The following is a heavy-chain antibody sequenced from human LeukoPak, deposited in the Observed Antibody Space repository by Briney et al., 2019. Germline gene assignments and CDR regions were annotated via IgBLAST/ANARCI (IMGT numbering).Heavy chain of an antibody. D-gene: IGHD4-17*01. V-gene: IGHV3-30-3*01. J-gene: IGHJ4*02. CDR1: GFTFSSYA. CDR2: ISYDGSNK. Sequence: GSLRLSCAASGFTFSSYAMHWVRQAPGKGLEWVAVISYDGSNKYYADSVKGRFTISRDNSKNTLYLQMNSLRAEDTAVYYCARDPGYGDLEYYFDYWGQGTLVTVSS. CDR3: ARDPGYGDLEYYFDY.